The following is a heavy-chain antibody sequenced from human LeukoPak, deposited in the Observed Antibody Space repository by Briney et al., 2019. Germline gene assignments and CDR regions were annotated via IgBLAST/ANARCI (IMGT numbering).Heavy chain of an antibody. J-gene: IGHJ4*02. CDR2: MSFDGNNK. CDR3: ASGDTAMDSHFDY. D-gene: IGHD5-18*01. CDR1: GFTVSSNY. V-gene: IGHV3-30-3*01. Sequence: PGGSLRLSCAASGFTVSSNYMSWVRQAPGKGLEWVAVMSFDGNNKYYADSVKGRFTISRDNSKNMMYLQMNSLRAEDTAVYYCASGDTAMDSHFDYWGQGALVTVSS.